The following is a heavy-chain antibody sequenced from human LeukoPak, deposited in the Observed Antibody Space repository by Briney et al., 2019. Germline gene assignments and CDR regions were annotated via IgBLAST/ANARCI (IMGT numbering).Heavy chain of an antibody. J-gene: IGHJ5*02. CDR1: GFTFSSYA. D-gene: IGHD3-10*01. Sequence: GGSLRLSCAASGFTFSSYAMSWVRQAPGKGLDWVSAISGSGGSTYYADSVKGRFTISRDNSKNTLYLQMNSLRAEDTAVYYCAKDLSYYGSGSYPNWFDPWGQGTLVTVSS. V-gene: IGHV3-23*01. CDR3: AKDLSYYGSGSYPNWFDP. CDR2: ISGSGGST.